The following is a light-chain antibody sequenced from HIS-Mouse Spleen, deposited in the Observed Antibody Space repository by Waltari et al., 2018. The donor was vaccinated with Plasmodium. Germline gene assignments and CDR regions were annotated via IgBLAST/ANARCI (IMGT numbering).Light chain of an antibody. J-gene: IGKJ4*01. CDR2: GAS. CDR1: QSVSSSY. V-gene: IGKV3-20*01. CDR3: QQYGSSPLT. Sequence: EIVLTPSPGTLSLSPGERATLSCRASQSVSSSYLAWYQQKPGQAPRLPIYGASSRATGIPDRFSGSGSGTDFTLTISRLEPEDFAVYYCQQYGSSPLTFGGGTKVEIK.